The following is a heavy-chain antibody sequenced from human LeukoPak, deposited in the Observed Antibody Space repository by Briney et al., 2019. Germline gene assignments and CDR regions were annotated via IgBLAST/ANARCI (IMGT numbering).Heavy chain of an antibody. J-gene: IGHJ4*02. CDR2: IRYDGSNK. Sequence: GGSLRLSCAASGFTFSSYGMHWVRQAPGKGLEWVAFIRYDGSNKYYADSVKGRFTISRDNSKNTLYLQMNSLRAEDTAVYYCAKDRGYCSGGSCYSGGGHDYWGQGTLVTVSS. D-gene: IGHD2-15*01. CDR3: AKDRGYCSGGSCYSGGGHDY. CDR1: GFTFSSYG. V-gene: IGHV3-30*02.